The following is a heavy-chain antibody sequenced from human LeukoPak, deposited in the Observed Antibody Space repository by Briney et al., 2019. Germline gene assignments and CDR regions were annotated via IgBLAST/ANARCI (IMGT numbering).Heavy chain of an antibody. CDR2: ISGSGGGT. CDR3: AKLRGYCSGGTCYSDFDY. Sequence: GGSLRLSCAASGFTFRSYAMNWVRQAPGKGLEWVSAISGSGGGTHYADSVKGRFTISRDISKNTMYLQMNSLRAEDTAVYYCAKLRGYCSGGTCYSDFDYWGQGTLVTVSS. CDR1: GFTFRSYA. D-gene: IGHD2-15*01. V-gene: IGHV3-23*01. J-gene: IGHJ4*02.